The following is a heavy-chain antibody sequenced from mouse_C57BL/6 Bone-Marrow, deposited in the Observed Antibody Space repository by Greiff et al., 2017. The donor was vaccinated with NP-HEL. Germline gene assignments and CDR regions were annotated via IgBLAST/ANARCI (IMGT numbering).Heavy chain of an antibody. Sequence: VQLQQSGPELVKPGASVKISCKASGYSFTSYYIHWVKQRPGQGLEWIGWIYPGSGNTKYNEKFKGKATLTADTSSSTAYMQLSSLTSEDSAVYYCARPVWGYYAMDYWGQGTSVTVSS. D-gene: IGHD4-1*01. J-gene: IGHJ4*01. V-gene: IGHV1-66*01. CDR2: IYPGSGNT. CDR3: ARPVWGYYAMDY. CDR1: GYSFTSYY.